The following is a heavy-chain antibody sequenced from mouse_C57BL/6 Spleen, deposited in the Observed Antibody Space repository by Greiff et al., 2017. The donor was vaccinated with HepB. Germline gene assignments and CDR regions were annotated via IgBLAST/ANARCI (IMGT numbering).Heavy chain of an antibody. CDR2: IDPETGGT. V-gene: IGHV1-15*01. CDR1: GYTFTDYE. J-gene: IGHJ2*01. CDR3: TRRGRGGDYFDY. Sequence: VQLQQSGAELVRPGASVTLSCKASGYTFTDYEMHWVKQTPVHGLEWIGAIDPETGGTAYNQKFKGKAILTADKSSSTAYMELRSLTSEDSAVYYCTRRGRGGDYFDYWGQGTTLTVSS.